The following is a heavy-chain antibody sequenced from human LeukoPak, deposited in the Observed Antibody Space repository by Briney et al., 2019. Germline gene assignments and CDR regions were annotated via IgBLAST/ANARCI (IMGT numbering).Heavy chain of an antibody. V-gene: IGHV1-2*02. Sequence: GSVKVSCKASGYTFTGYYMHWVRQAPGQGLEWMGWINPNSGGTNYAQKFQGRVTMTRDTSISTAYMELSRLRSDDTAVYYCARSSTSDEACWYYGMDVWGQGTTVTVSS. CDR1: GYTFTGYY. J-gene: IGHJ6*02. CDR3: ARSSTSDEACWYYGMDV. D-gene: IGHD2-2*01. CDR2: INPNSGGT.